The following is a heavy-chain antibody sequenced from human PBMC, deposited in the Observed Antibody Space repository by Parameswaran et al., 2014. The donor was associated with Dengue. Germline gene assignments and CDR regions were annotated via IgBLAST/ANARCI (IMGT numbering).Heavy chain of an antibody. Sequence: GGSLRLSCKGSGYSFTSYWIGWVRQMPGKGLEWMGIIYPGDSDTRYSPSFQGQVTISADKSISTAYLQWSSLKASDTAMYYCARHEGSGPYYYYGMDVWGQGTTVTVSS. CDR1: GYSFTSYW. D-gene: IGHD3-10*01. CDR2: IYPGDSDT. J-gene: IGHJ6*02. V-gene: IGHV5-51*01. CDR3: ARHEGSGPYYYYGMDV.